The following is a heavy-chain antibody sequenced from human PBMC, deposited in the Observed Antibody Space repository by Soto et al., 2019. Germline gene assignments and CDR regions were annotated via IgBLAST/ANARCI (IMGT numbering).Heavy chain of an antibody. CDR1: GGSISSGGYY. V-gene: IGHV4-31*03. J-gene: IGHJ1*01. CDR2: IYYSGST. Sequence: QVQLQESGPGLVKPSQTLSLTCTVSGGSISSGGYYWSWIRQHPGKGLEWIGYIYYSGSTYYNPSLKSRVTISVDTSKNQFSVKLSSVTAADTAVYYCARGTAAAEYFQHWGQGTLVTVSS. D-gene: IGHD6-13*01. CDR3: ARGTAAAEYFQH.